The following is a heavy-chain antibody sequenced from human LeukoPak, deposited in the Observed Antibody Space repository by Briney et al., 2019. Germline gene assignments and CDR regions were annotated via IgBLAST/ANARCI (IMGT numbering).Heavy chain of an antibody. CDR3: ANVEYY. CDR2: ISDSGNT. J-gene: IGHJ4*02. CDR1: GFTLSSYA. D-gene: IGHD1-1*01. Sequence: GGSLRLSCAASGFTLSSYAMSWVRQAPGKGLEWVSAISDSGNTYHADSVKGRFTISRDNSKNTLYLQMNSLRAEDTAVYYCANVEYYWGQGTLVTVSS. V-gene: IGHV3-23*01.